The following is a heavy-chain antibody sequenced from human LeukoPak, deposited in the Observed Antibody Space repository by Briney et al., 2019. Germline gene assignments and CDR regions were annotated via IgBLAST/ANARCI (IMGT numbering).Heavy chain of an antibody. CDR2: IYYSGST. CDR1: GGSISSSSYY. J-gene: IGHJ6*03. CDR3: ARVEYQLLKYYYYYYMDV. D-gene: IGHD2-2*01. V-gene: IGHV4-39*01. Sequence: SETLSLTCTVSGGSISSSSYYWGWIRQPPGKGLEWIGSIYYSGSTYYNPSLKSRVTISVDTSKNQFSLKLSSVTAADTAVYYCARVEYQLLKYYYYYYMDVWGKGTTVTVSS.